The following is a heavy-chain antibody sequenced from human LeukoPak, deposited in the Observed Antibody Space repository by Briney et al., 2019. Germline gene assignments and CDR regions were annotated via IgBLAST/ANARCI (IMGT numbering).Heavy chain of an antibody. V-gene: IGHV3-30*04. CDR1: GFTFSSYA. CDR3: ARDKVRPVITVTTMVCDY. J-gene: IGHJ4*02. Sequence: GGSLRLSCAASGFTFSSYAMHWVRQAPGKGLEWVAVISYDGSNKYYADSAKGRFTISRDNSKNTLYLQMNSLRAEDTAVYYCARDKVRPVITVTTMVCDYWGQGTLVTVSS. CDR2: ISYDGSNK. D-gene: IGHD4-17*01.